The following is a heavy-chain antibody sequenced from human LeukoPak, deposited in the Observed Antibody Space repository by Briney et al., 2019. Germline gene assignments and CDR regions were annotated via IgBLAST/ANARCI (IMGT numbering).Heavy chain of an antibody. Sequence: SETLSLTCAVSVGSFSDYYWAWIRQPPGKGREWIGHIYRSGSTNYNPSLKSRVNMSIDTSKKHYSLRLSSVTAADTAVYFCARGTITIFGVVTDDVFDIWGQGTMVTVSS. D-gene: IGHD3-3*01. J-gene: IGHJ3*02. V-gene: IGHV4-59*01. CDR2: IYRSGST. CDR3: ARGTITIFGVVTDDVFDI. CDR1: VGSFSDYY.